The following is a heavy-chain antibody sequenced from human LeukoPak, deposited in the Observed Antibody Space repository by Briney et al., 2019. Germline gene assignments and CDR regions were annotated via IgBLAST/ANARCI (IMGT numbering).Heavy chain of an antibody. V-gene: IGHV3-49*04. Sequence: GGSLRLSCTASGFTFGDYAMSWVRQAPGKGLEWVGFIRSKAYGGTTEYSASVKGRFTISRDDSKSIAYLQMNSLKTEDTAVYYCTRVPWFGELLSDYWGQGTLVTVSS. D-gene: IGHD3-10*01. CDR1: GFTFGDYA. J-gene: IGHJ4*02. CDR2: IRSKAYGGTT. CDR3: TRVPWFGELLSDY.